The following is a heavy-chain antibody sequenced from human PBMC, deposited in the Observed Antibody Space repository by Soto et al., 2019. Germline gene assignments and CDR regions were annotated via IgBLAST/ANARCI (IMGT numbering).Heavy chain of an antibody. Sequence: PGGSLRLSCAATGFTLSNYAMSWVRQAPGKGLEWVSAISGSGGTAFYADSVKGRFSISRDNSKNMVYLQMSGLRAEDMALYFCAKAGMDSSGWYHAFDIWGQGTMVTVSS. J-gene: IGHJ3*02. D-gene: IGHD6-19*01. V-gene: IGHV3-23*01. CDR1: GFTLSNYA. CDR3: AKAGMDSSGWYHAFDI. CDR2: ISGSGGTA.